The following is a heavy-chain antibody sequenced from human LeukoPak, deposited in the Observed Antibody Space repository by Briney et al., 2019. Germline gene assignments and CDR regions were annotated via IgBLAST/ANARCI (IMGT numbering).Heavy chain of an antibody. V-gene: IGHV3-30-3*01. CDR2: ISYDGSNK. CDR3: ARVRREYYYDSSGQLFDY. D-gene: IGHD3-22*01. Sequence: LGGSLRLSCAASGFTFSSYAMHWVRQAPGKGLEWVAVISYDGSNKYYADSMKGRFTVSRDNAKNSLYLQMNSLRAEDTAVYYCARVRREYYYDSSGQLFDYWGQGTLVTVSS. CDR1: GFTFSSYA. J-gene: IGHJ4*02.